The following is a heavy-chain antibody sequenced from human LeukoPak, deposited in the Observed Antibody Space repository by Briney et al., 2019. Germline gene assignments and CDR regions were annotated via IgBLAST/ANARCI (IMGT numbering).Heavy chain of an antibody. D-gene: IGHD6-19*01. J-gene: IGHJ4*02. V-gene: IGHV3-30*02. CDR1: GFIFRYYG. CDR2: MCYDGSYE. CDR3: ANQAVGGYPYFFDY. Sequence: GGSLRLSCAASGFIFRYYGMHWVRQAPGKGLQWVAAMCYDGSYEFSKDSVNGRFTISRDNSNNTLYLQMNSLRAEDTAIYYCANQAVGGYPYFFDYWGQGTLVSVSS.